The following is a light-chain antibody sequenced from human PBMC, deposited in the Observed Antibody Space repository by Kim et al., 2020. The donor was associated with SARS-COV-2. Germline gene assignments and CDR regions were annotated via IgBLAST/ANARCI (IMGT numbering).Light chain of an antibody. CDR1: ALPKQY. CDR2: KDS. J-gene: IGLJ3*02. Sequence: SYELTQPLSVSVSPGQTARITCSGDALPKQYAYWYQQKPGQAPVLVIYKDSERPSGIPERFSGSSSGTTVTLTISGVQAEDEADYYCQSADSSGTWVFGGGTQLTVL. V-gene: IGLV3-25*03. CDR3: QSADSSGTWV.